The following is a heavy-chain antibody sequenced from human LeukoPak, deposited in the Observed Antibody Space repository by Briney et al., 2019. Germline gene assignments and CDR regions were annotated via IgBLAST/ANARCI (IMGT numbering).Heavy chain of an antibody. CDR2: INQDESSQ. J-gene: IGHJ6*03. Sequence: PGGSLSLSCAASGFIFTTYWMGWVRQAPGKGLEGVANINQDESSQYYVDAVRGRFTISRDNAKNSLNLQMNSLRAEDTAVYYCARSGTNYYYYYMDVWGKGTTVTVSS. CDR3: ARSGTNYYYYYMDV. V-gene: IGHV3-7*03. CDR1: GFIFTTYW. D-gene: IGHD1-26*01.